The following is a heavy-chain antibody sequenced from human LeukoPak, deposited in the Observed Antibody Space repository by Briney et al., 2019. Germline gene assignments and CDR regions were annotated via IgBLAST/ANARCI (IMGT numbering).Heavy chain of an antibody. D-gene: IGHD3-10*01. CDR1: GDSVSSNTAV. V-gene: IGHV6-1*01. J-gene: IGHJ6*02. Sequence: SQTLSLTCVISGDSVSSNTAVWNWIRQSPSRGLEWPGRTYYRSKWYNDYAVSVKSRITINPDTSKNQFSLQLNSVTPEDTAVYYCALNSGYYYGMDVWGQGTTVTVSS. CDR3: ALNSGYYYGMDV. CDR2: TYYRSKWYN.